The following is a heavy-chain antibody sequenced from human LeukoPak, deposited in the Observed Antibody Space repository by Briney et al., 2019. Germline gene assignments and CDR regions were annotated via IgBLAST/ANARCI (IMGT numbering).Heavy chain of an antibody. V-gene: IGHV3-30*18. J-gene: IGHJ3*02. CDR2: ISYDGSNK. Sequence: GRSLRLSCAASGFTFSSYGIHWVRQAPGKGLEWVTVISYDGSNKYCVDSVKGRFTISRDNSKNTLNLQMNSLRAEDTAVYYCAKMRTPTAHSGDAFDIWGQGTMVTVSS. CDR1: GFTFSSYG. D-gene: IGHD4-17*01. CDR3: AKMRTPTAHSGDAFDI.